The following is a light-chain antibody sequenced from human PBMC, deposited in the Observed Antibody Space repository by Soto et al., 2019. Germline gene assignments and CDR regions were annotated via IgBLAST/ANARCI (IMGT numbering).Light chain of an antibody. CDR1: QTVRNNY. Sequence: EFVLTQSAGTLSLSPWERATLSCRASQTVRNNYLAWYQQKPGQAPRLLIYDASSRATGIPDRFSGGGAGTDFTLTISRREHEDFAVYYCQQFSSYPLTFGGGTKVDIK. CDR3: QQFSSYPLT. CDR2: DAS. V-gene: IGKV3-20*01. J-gene: IGKJ4*01.